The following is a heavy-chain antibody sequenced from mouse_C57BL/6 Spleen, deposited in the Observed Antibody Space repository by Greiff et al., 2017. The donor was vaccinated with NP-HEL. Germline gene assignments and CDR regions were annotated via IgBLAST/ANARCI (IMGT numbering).Heavy chain of an antibody. CDR3: AREGGSPPFDC. Sequence: VQLKESGPGLVKPSQSLSLTCSVTGYSITSGYYWNWLRQFPGNKLEWMGYISYDGSNNYNPSLKNRISITRDTSKNQFFLKLNSVTTEDTATYYCAREGGSPPFDCWGQGTTLTVSS. V-gene: IGHV3-6*01. D-gene: IGHD1-1*01. J-gene: IGHJ2*01. CDR1: GYSITSGYY. CDR2: ISYDGSN.